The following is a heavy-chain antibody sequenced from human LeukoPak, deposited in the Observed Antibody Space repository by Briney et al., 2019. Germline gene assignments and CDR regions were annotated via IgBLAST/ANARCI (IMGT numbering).Heavy chain of an antibody. CDR3: ARDHGSSCDY. CDR1: GDSVSTTNAA. D-gene: IGHD6-13*01. CDR2: TYCRSKWYI. Sequence: SQTLSLTCAISGDSVSTTNAAWNWIRQSPSRGLEWLGRTYCRSKWYIDYAEFVRSRITINPDTSKNHFSLQLNSVTPEDTAVYYCARDHGSSCDYWGQGTLVTVSS. V-gene: IGHV6-1*01. J-gene: IGHJ4*02.